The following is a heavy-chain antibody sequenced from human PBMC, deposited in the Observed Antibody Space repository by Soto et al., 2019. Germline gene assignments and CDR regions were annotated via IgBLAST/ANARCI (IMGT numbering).Heavy chain of an antibody. V-gene: IGHV4-31*03. D-gene: IGHD6-19*01. CDR2: IYYSGST. CDR3: SRVQWLTRSFDY. J-gene: IGHJ4*02. CDR1: GGSISSGGYY. Sequence: KPSETLSLTCTVSGGSISSGGYYWSWIRQHPGKGLEWIGYIYYSGSTYYNPSLKSRVTISVDTSKNQFSLKLSSVTAADTAVYYCSRVQWLTRSFDYWGQGTLVTVSS.